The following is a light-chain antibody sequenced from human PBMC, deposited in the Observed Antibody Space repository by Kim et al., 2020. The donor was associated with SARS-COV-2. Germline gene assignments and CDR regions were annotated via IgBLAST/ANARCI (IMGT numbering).Light chain of an antibody. Sequence: VARGQTARITCGGNNIGSKNVHWYQQKPGQAPVLVIYRDSNWPSGIPGRFSGSNSGNTATLTISRAQAGDEADYYCQVWDSSTWVFGGGTQLTVL. CDR1: NIGSKN. V-gene: IGLV3-9*01. CDR3: QVWDSSTWV. J-gene: IGLJ3*02. CDR2: RDS.